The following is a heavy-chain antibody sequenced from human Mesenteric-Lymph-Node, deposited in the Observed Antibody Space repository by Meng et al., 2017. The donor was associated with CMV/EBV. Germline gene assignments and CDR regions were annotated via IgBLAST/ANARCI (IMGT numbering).Heavy chain of an antibody. CDR2: IRPGGSRK. CDR3: AGAMAAAGTRSSDY. D-gene: IGHD6-13*01. CDR1: GSSLTLAC. V-gene: IGHV1-46*01. Sequence: ASGSSLTLACIRWVRPARKRGLGWFRIIRPGGSRKNYAQKFQGIVTMTRDTSTSLVYMELSSLRSEDMAVYCCAGAMAAAGTRSSDYWGQGTLVTVSS. J-gene: IGHJ4*02.